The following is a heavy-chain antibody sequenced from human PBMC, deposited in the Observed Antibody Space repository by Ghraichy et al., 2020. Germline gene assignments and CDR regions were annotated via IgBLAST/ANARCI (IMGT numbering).Heavy chain of an antibody. Sequence: GGSLRLSCEASGFTFNTYSIHWVRQAPGKGLEWVSSISGTSAYIFYADSVKGRFTISRDNAKNSLYLQMSRLRAEDTALYYCARVGRWLQFDYWGHGALVTVSS. D-gene: IGHD5-12*01. V-gene: IGHV3-21*01. CDR2: ISGTSAYI. CDR1: GFTFNTYS. J-gene: IGHJ4*01. CDR3: ARVGRWLQFDY.